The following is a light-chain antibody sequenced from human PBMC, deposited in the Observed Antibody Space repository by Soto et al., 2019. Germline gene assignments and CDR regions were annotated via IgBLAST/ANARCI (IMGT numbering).Light chain of an antibody. J-gene: IGKJ1*01. V-gene: IGKV3-20*01. CDR3: QQYCSSPQT. CDR2: GAS. Sequence: EIVLTQSPGTLSLSPGERATLSCRASQSVSSSLVWYQQKPGQAPRLLIYGASSRATGIPDKFSDSESQTVFTLTIRKLEPEDFTIFYCQQYCSSPQTVGQGIRVEIK. CDR1: QSVSSS.